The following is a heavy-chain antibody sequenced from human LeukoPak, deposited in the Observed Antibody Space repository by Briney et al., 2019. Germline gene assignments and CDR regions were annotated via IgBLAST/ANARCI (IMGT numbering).Heavy chain of an antibody. CDR3: ARHWGTTVVSPLTAWDY. Sequence: SETLSLTCTVSGGSIRSFYWSWIRQPPGKGLEWIGYVFHTGATNYTPSLKSRVTISVDTSKNQFSLKLSSVTAADTAVYYCARHWGTTVVSPLTAWDYWGQGTLVTVSS. J-gene: IGHJ4*02. D-gene: IGHD4-23*01. CDR1: GGSIRSFY. CDR2: VFHTGAT. V-gene: IGHV4-59*08.